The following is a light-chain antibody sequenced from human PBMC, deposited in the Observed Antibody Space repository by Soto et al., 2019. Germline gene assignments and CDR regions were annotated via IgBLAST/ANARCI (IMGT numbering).Light chain of an antibody. J-gene: IGKJ5*01. Sequence: IVLTQSPGTLSLSPGERVTLSCRASQSVTTRLAWYQHKPGQAPILLMSGASNRASGVPVRFSGSGSGTDFTLTITRLEPEDFALYYCQQYGGSPITFGLGTRLENK. CDR3: QQYGGSPIT. CDR2: GAS. CDR1: QSVTTR. V-gene: IGKV3-20*01.